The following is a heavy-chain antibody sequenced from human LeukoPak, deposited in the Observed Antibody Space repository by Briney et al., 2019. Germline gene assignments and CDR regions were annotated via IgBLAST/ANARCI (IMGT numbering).Heavy chain of an antibody. D-gene: IGHD4-17*01. CDR1: GGSISSSSYY. Sequence: SETLSLTCTVSGGSISSSSYYWGWIRQPPGKGLEWIGSIYYSGSTYYNPSLKSRVTISVDTSKNQSSLKLSSVTAADTAVYYCRGYGDFLDAFDIWGQGTMVTVSS. J-gene: IGHJ3*02. CDR3: RGYGDFLDAFDI. V-gene: IGHV4-39*07. CDR2: IYYSGST.